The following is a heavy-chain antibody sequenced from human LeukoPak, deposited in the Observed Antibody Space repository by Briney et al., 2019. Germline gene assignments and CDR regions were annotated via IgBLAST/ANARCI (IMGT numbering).Heavy chain of an antibody. Sequence: PSETLSLTCTVSGGSISSYYWSWLRQPPGKGLEWIEYIYYSGSTNYNPSLKSRVTISVDTSKNQFSLKLSSVTAADTAVYYCARAEEAAQPNGIYYYYYMDVWGKGTTVTVSS. CDR1: GGSISSYY. D-gene: IGHD6-25*01. J-gene: IGHJ6*03. CDR3: ARAEEAAQPNGIYYYYYMDV. V-gene: IGHV4-59*01. CDR2: IYYSGST.